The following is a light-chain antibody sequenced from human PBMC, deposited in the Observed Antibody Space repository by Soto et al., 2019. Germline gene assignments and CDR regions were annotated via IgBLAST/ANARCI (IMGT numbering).Light chain of an antibody. CDR3: QQYSNWPWT. CDR1: QSVSSY. CDR2: DAS. Sequence: EIVLTQSPATLSLSPGERATLSCRASQSVSSYLAWYQQKPGQAPRPLIYDASNRATGIPARFSGSGSGTQFTLTISSLQSEDFAVYYCQQYSNWPWTFGQGTKVDI. J-gene: IGKJ1*01. V-gene: IGKV3-11*01.